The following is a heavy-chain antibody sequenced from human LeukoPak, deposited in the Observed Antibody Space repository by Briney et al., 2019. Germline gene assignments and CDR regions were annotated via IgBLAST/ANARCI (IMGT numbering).Heavy chain of an antibody. D-gene: IGHD4-17*01. Sequence: GRSLRLSCAASGFTFSSYGMHGVRQAPGKGLEWVAVISYDGSNKHYADSVKGRFTISRDNSKNTLYLQMNSLRAEDTAVYYCAKETTTVTDWFDPWGQGTLVTVSS. V-gene: IGHV3-30*18. J-gene: IGHJ5*02. CDR3: AKETTTVTDWFDP. CDR2: ISYDGSNK. CDR1: GFTFSSYG.